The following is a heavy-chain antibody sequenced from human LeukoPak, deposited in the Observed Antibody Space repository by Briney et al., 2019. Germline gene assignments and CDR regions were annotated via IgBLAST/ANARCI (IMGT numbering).Heavy chain of an antibody. CDR3: AREYSYGPLDV. J-gene: IGHJ6*04. Sequence: GGSLRLSCAASGFNFRSYSTNWVRQAPGKGLEWVSYISSLSGTIYYADSVKGRFIISRDNAKSSLFLQMNSLRAEDTSVYYCAREYSYGPLDVWGKGTTVTISS. D-gene: IGHD5-18*01. CDR2: ISSLSGTI. CDR1: GFNFRSYS. V-gene: IGHV3-48*01.